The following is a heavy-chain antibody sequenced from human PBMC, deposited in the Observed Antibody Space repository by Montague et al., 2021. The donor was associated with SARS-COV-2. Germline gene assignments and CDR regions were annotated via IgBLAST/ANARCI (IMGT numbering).Heavy chain of an antibody. J-gene: IGHJ4*02. Sequence: SETLSLTCAVYGGSFSGYYWNWIRQPPGKGLEWIGEINHSGSTNYNPSLKSRVTMSVDTSKNQFSLKLSSVTAADTAVYYCARGSQQGYCFRLGSFDSWGQGTLVTVSS. V-gene: IGHV4-34*01. CDR1: GGSFSGYY. CDR3: ARGSQQGYCFRLGSFDS. D-gene: IGHD2-21*01. CDR2: INHSGST.